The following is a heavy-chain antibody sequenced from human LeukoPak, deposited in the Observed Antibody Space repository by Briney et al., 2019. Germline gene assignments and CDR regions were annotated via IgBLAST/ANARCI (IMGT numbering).Heavy chain of an antibody. D-gene: IGHD3-10*01. V-gene: IGHV4-61*01. Sequence: PSETLYLTCTVSGGPVSSGSYYWSWIRQPPGKGLGWIGYIYYSGSISYNPTLKSRVTISVDTSKNQCSLTLSSVTAADTAVYFCARAHGSGSTTFDGWGQGTLVTVSS. CDR1: GGPVSSGSYY. J-gene: IGHJ5*02. CDR3: ARAHGSGSTTFDG. CDR2: IYYSGSI.